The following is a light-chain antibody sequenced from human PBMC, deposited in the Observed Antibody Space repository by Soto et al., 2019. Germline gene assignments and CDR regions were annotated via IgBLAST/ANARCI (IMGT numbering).Light chain of an antibody. CDR3: AAWDDSLNGLCV. Sequence: QSALTQPPSASGTPGQGVTISCSGSSSNIGSNTVNWYQQLPGTAPKLLIYSNNQRPSGVPDRFSGSKSGTSASLATSRLQSEDEADYYCAAWDDSLNGLCVFGTGTKVTVL. V-gene: IGLV1-44*01. CDR1: SSNIGSNT. CDR2: SNN. J-gene: IGLJ1*01.